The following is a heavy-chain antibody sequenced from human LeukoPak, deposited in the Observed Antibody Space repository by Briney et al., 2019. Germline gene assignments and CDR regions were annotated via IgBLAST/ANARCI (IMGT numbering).Heavy chain of an antibody. D-gene: IGHD4-17*01. J-gene: IGHJ4*02. CDR2: IIPIFGTA. V-gene: IGHV1-69*05. CDR3: AREKTDYGDYSLDY. Sequence: GASVKVSCKASGGTFSSYAISWVRQAPGQGLEWMGRIIPIFGTANYAQKFQGRVTITTDESTSTAYMELSSLRSEDTAVYYCAREKTDYGDYSLDYWGQGTLVTVSS. CDR1: GGTFSSYA.